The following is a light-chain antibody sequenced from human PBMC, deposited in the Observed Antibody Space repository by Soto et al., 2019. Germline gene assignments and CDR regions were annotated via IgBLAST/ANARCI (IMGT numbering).Light chain of an antibody. Sequence: DIQMTQSPSTLSASVGDRVAVTCRASQSISSWLAWYQQKPGKAPKLMIYKASSLESGVPSRLIGSGSGTEFTLTISSLQPDDFASYYRQQYNTFWTFGQGTKVDIK. V-gene: IGKV1-5*03. CDR3: QQYNTFWT. J-gene: IGKJ1*01. CDR1: QSISSW. CDR2: KAS.